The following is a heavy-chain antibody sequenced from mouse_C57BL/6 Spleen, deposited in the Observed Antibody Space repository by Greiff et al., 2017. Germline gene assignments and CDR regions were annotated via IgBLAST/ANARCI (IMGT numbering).Heavy chain of an antibody. CDR3: ARYYYGSSPYWYFEV. Sequence: VQLQQSGTELVKPGASVKLSCKASGYTFTSYWMHWVKQRPGQGLEWIGNINPSNGGTNYNEKFKSKATLTVDKSSSTAYMQLSSLTSEDSAVYYCARYYYGSSPYWYFEVWGTGTTVTVSS. J-gene: IGHJ1*03. CDR2: INPSNGGT. V-gene: IGHV1-53*01. CDR1: GYTFTSYW. D-gene: IGHD1-1*01.